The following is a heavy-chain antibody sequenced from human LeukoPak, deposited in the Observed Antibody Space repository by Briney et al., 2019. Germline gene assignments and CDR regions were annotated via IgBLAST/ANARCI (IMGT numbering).Heavy chain of an antibody. CDR1: RLTFSNAW. Sequence: PGGSLRLSCGASRLTFSNAWMSWVRQAPGKGLEWVGRIKSKTSGGTTDYAAPVKGRFAISREDSRNTLYLQMNSLKTEDAGVYYCTTEGYTYGYHSFDIWGQGTMVTVSS. D-gene: IGHD5-18*01. CDR3: TTEGYTYGYHSFDI. J-gene: IGHJ3*02. CDR2: IKSKTSGGTT. V-gene: IGHV3-15*01.